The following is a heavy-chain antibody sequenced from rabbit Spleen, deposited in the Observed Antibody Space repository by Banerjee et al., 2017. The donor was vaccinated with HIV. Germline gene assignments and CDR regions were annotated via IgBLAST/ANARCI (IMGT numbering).Heavy chain of an antibody. CDR2: IYAGSSDTT. Sequence: QSLEESGGDLVKPGTSLPLTCTASGFTLGTYYIYWVRQAPGKGLEWIACIYAGSSDTTYYASWAKGRFTISKTSSTTVTLQMTSLTAADTATYFCARGDYNGVYGGAAISRLDLWGPGTLVTVS. CDR3: ARGDYNGVYGGAAISRLDL. CDR1: GFTLGTYY. J-gene: IGHJ3*01. V-gene: IGHV1S40*01. D-gene: IGHD2-1*01.